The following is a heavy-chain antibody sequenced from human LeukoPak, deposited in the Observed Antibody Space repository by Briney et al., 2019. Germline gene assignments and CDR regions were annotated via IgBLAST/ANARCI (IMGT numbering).Heavy chain of an antibody. CDR2: IYYSGST. Sequence: PSQTLSLTCTVSGGSISSGGYYWSWIRQHPGKGLEWIGYIYYSGSTYYNPSLKSRVTISVDTSKNQFSLRLSSVTAADTAVYYCARSRGSVASVNWFDPWGQGTLVTVSS. D-gene: IGHD4-23*01. CDR1: GGSISSGGYY. V-gene: IGHV4-31*03. CDR3: ARSRGSVASVNWFDP. J-gene: IGHJ5*02.